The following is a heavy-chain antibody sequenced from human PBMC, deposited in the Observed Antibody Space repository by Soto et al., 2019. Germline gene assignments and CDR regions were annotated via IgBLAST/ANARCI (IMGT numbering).Heavy chain of an antibody. CDR3: ARVIYTYGYFDY. CDR1: GFTIFSYL. CDR2: IKQDGSEK. Sequence: GGAPRLSCAAPGFTIFSYLMSWVRQAPGKGLEWVANIKQDGSEKYYVDSVKGRFTISRDNAKNSLYLQMNSLRAEDTAVYYCARVIYTYGYFDYWGQGTLVTVSS. D-gene: IGHD5-18*01. J-gene: IGHJ4*02. V-gene: IGHV3-7*01.